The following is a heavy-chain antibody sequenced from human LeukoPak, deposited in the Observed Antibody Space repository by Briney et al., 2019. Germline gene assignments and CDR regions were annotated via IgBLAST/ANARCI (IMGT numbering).Heavy chain of an antibody. J-gene: IGHJ2*01. V-gene: IGHV3-23*01. CDR2: ISGSGGST. CDR3: AKGDVWFGESSYFDL. CDR1: GFTFSSYG. Sequence: GGTLRLSCAASGFTFSSYGMSWVRQAPGKGLEWVSAISGSGGSTYYADSVKGRFTISRDNSKNTLYLQMNSLRAEDTAVYYCAKGDVWFGESSYFDLWGRGTLVTVSS. D-gene: IGHD3-10*01.